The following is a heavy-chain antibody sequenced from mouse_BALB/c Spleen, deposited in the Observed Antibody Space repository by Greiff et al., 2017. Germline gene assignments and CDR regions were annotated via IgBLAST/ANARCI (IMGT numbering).Heavy chain of an antibody. J-gene: IGHJ2*01. CDR1: GYTFTSYW. D-gene: IGHD2-4*01. Sequence: QVQLKQPGAELVKPGASVKLSCKASGYTFTSYWMHWVKQRPGQGLEWIGEINPSNGRTNYNEKFKSKATLTVDKSSSTAYMQLSSLTSEDSAVYYCARGGLRVFDYWGQGTTLTVSS. CDR2: INPSNGRT. V-gene: IGHV1S81*02. CDR3: ARGGLRVFDY.